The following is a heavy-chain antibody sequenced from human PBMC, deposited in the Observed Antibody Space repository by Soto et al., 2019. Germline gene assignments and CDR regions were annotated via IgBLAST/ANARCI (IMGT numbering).Heavy chain of an antibody. V-gene: IGHV1-46*01. CDR2: INPSGGST. CDR3: ARDNTYYDYIWGSYRSQNWFDP. Sequence: ASVKVSCKASVYTFTSYYMHWVRQAPGPGLEWMGIINPSGGSTSYAQKFQGRVTMTRDTSTSTAYMELRSLRSDDTAVYYCARDNTYYDYIWGSYRSQNWFDPWGQGTLVTVSS. CDR1: VYTFTSYY. J-gene: IGHJ5*02. D-gene: IGHD3-16*02.